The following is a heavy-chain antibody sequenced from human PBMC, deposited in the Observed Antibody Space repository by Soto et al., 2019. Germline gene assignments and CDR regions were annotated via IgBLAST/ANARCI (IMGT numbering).Heavy chain of an antibody. CDR3: ARLEPSHDIMVVPAAYWFDR. CDR1: GFRFSGSA. J-gene: IGHJ5*02. D-gene: IGHD2-2*01. Sequence: GGSLRLSFAASGFRFSGSAMPWVRQASGEGREWVGRIRRKASNYATADTASGQGRFTICRDESENTAYLQMSSLTTEDTAVYFCARLEPSHDIMVVPAAYWFDRWGRGT. CDR2: IRRKASNYAT. V-gene: IGHV3-73*01.